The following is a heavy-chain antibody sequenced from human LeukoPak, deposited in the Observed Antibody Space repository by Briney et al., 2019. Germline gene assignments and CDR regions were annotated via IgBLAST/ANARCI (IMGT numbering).Heavy chain of an antibody. D-gene: IGHD6-13*01. CDR3: ARGGGSSSWYTDFDY. V-gene: IGHV1-69*02. Sequence: ASVKVSCKASGGTFSSYTISWVRRAPGQGLEWMGRIIPILGIANYAQKLQGRVTDTADKPTSTAYMELSNLRSEDTAVYYCARGGGSSSWYTDFDYWGQGTLVTVSS. CDR2: IIPILGIA. CDR1: GGTFSSYT. J-gene: IGHJ4*02.